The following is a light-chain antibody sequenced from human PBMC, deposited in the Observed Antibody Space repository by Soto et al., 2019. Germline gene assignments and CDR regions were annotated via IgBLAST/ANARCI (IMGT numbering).Light chain of an antibody. CDR3: SSYTDSSTL. V-gene: IGLV2-14*01. CDR2: GVS. Sequence: QSALTQPASVSGSPGQSITISCTGTSSDVGSYNYVSWYQQRPGKAPKLMIYGVSDRPSGISSRFSGSKSGNTASLTISGLQTEDEADYYCSSYTDSSTLFGTGTKLTVL. J-gene: IGLJ1*01. CDR1: SSDVGSYNY.